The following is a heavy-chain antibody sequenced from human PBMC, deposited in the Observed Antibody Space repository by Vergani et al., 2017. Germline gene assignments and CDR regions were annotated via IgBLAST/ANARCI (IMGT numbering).Heavy chain of an antibody. CDR1: GGSISSGSYY. Sequence: QVQLQESGPGLVKPSQTLSLTCTVSGGSISSGSYYWSWIRQPAGKGLEWIGRIYTSGSTNYNPSLKSRVTMSVDTSKNQFSLKLSSVTAADTAVYYCARRGGYDEGDAFRIGYFDSWGPGILVTVSS. CDR3: ARRGGYDEGDAFRIGYFDS. CDR2: IYTSGST. J-gene: IGHJ4*02. D-gene: IGHD3-22*01. V-gene: IGHV4-61*02.